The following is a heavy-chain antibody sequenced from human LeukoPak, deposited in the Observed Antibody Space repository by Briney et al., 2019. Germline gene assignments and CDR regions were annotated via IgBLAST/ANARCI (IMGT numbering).Heavy chain of an antibody. CDR1: GYTFTGYY. D-gene: IGHD6-13*01. Sequence: GASVKVSCKASGYTFTGYYMHWVRQAPGQGLEWLGWISTYKGDTNYAQKVQGRLTMTTDTSTGTAYMELRSLRSDDTAVYYCARQGRQPLVGGLYYYFSMDVWGQGTAVTVSS. CDR2: ISTYKGDT. V-gene: IGHV1-18*04. CDR3: ARQGRQPLVGGLYYYFSMDV. J-gene: IGHJ6*02.